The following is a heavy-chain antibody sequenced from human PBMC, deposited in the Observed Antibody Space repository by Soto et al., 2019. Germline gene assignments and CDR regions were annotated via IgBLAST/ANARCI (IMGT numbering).Heavy chain of an antibody. CDR3: ARDYPGGKNFDY. CDR2: VNPRGGRT. J-gene: IGHJ4*02. CDR1: GFTLRDFY. Sequence: QVQLLQSGAAVKRPGATVKISCKASGFTLRDFYMHWVRQAPGQGLEWVGMVNPRGGRTSYAQKFQGRVTMTSDTSTATVYMELSSLTSDDTALYYCARDYPGGKNFDYRGQGTFLSVTS. V-gene: IGHV1-46*01. D-gene: IGHD2-15*01.